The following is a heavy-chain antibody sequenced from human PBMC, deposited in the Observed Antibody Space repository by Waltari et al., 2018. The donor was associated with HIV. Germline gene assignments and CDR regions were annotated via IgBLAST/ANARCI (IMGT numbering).Heavy chain of an antibody. Sequence: QVQPVQSGAEVKKPGASVKVSCKVSGYTLTELSMPWVRQAPGKGLEWMGNFDPEDDETIYAQKFQGRITMTEDTSSDTAYMELSSLTSGDTAVYYCATDFSGMVRAYSYYSLDVWGQGTTVTVSS. V-gene: IGHV1-24*01. CDR2: FDPEDDET. J-gene: IGHJ6*02. CDR1: GYTLTELS. CDR3: ATDFSGMVRAYSYYSLDV. D-gene: IGHD3-10*01.